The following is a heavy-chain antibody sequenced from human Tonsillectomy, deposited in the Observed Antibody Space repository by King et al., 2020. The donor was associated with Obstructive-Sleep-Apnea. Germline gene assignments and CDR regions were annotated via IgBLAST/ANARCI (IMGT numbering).Heavy chain of an antibody. CDR3: ASRYCSGGSCYSDNYYYGMDV. CDR1: GFTFSSYS. Sequence: VQLVESGGGLVQPGGSLRLSCAASGFTFSSYSMNWVRQAPGKGLEWVSYISSSSSTIYYADSVKGRFTNSRDNAKNSLYLQMNSLRAEDTAVYYCASRYCSGGSCYSDNYYYGMDVWGQGTTVTVSS. V-gene: IGHV3-48*04. CDR2: ISSSSSTI. J-gene: IGHJ6*02. D-gene: IGHD2-15*01.